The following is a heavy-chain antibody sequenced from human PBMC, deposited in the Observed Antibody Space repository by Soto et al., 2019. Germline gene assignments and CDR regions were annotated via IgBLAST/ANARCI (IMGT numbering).Heavy chain of an antibody. CDR2: ISYDGSNK. D-gene: IGHD6-19*01. CDR1: GFTFSSYA. CDR3: ARDVYIEEQWLVLDY. J-gene: IGHJ4*02. Sequence: QVQLVESGGGVVQPGRSLRLSCAASGFTFSSYAMHWVRQAPGKGLEWVAVISYDGSNKYYADSVKGRFTISRDNSKNTLYLKMNSLRAEDTAVYYCARDVYIEEQWLVLDYWGQGTLVTVSS. V-gene: IGHV3-30-3*01.